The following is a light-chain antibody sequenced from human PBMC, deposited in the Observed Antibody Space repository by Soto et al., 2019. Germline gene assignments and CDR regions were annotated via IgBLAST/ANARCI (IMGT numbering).Light chain of an antibody. Sequence: DIQMTQSLSTLSASVRDTITIAFRASQSINGRLAWYQQKPGNAPKLLIYDASSLESGVPSRFSGSGSGTEFTLTISSMQPDDFATFYCQQYNGYSRTFGQGTKVDI. V-gene: IGKV1-5*01. J-gene: IGKJ1*01. CDR3: QQYNGYSRT. CDR1: QSINGR. CDR2: DAS.